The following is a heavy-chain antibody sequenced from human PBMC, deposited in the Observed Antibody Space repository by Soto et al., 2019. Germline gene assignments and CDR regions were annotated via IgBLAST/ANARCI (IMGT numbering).Heavy chain of an antibody. D-gene: IGHD3-22*01. CDR3: ARERGGAIIVGVTGTFDV. CDR2: IIAILGKA. V-gene: IGHV1-69*01. Sequence: QVQLVQSGAEVKKPGSSVKVSCKASGGTFSSYAISWVRQAPGQGLEWMGGIIAILGKANYAEKFQGRVTITADESTSTAYMALSSLRSEDMAVYYCARERGGAIIVGVTGTFDVWGQGTLVTVSS. CDR1: GGTFSSYA. J-gene: IGHJ3*01.